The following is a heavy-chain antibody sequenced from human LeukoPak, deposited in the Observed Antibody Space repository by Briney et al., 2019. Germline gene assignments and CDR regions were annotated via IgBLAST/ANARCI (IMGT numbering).Heavy chain of an antibody. CDR1: GFTFDDYA. CDR2: ISWNSGSI. Sequence: GGSLRLSCAASGFTFDDYAMHWVRQAPGKGLEWVSGISWNSGSIGYADSVKGRFTISRDNAKNSLYLQMNSLRAEDMALYYCAKDMSYYDSSGFDYWGQGTLVTVSS. D-gene: IGHD3-22*01. V-gene: IGHV3-9*03. CDR3: AKDMSYYDSSGFDY. J-gene: IGHJ4*02.